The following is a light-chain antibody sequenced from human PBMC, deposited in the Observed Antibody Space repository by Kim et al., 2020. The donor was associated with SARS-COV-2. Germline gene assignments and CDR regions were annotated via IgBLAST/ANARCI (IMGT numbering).Light chain of an antibody. Sequence: QSALTQPASVSGSPGQSISISCIGTSSDIGGYDYVSWYQQHPGKAPKLIISDVRKRPSGVSDRFSGSKSGNTASLTISGLQAEDEADYYCSSYATTTFLFGTGTQLTVL. CDR2: DVR. CDR3: SSYATTTFL. CDR1: SSDIGGYDY. V-gene: IGLV2-14*03. J-gene: IGLJ1*01.